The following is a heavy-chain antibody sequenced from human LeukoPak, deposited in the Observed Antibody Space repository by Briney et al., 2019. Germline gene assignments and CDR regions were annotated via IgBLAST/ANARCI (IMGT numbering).Heavy chain of an antibody. V-gene: IGHV4-30-2*01. CDR3: ARTYYYGSVSSRGRWFDP. Sequence: SQTLSLTCAVSGGSLSRGSYSWSWIRQPPGKGLEWIGYIYNSGSTNYNPSLKSRFPIPVDRSKKQFSLKLRSVTPATPPENSCARTYYYGSVSSRGRWFDPWGQGTLVSVSS. CDR1: GGSLSRGSYS. CDR2: IYNSGST. D-gene: IGHD3-10*01. J-gene: IGHJ5*02.